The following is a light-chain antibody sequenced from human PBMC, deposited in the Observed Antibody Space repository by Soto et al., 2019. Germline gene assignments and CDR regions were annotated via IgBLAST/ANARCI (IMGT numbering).Light chain of an antibody. J-gene: IGKJ2*01. CDR1: QSVGSD. CDR3: HQYHQWPGT. CDR2: GAS. V-gene: IGKV3-15*01. Sequence: EIVMTQSPATLSASPGEGVTLSCRASQSVGSDVAWYQHKPGRAPGLLIDGASDRATDVPLRFRASGSGTEFTLTITSLQSEDFALYYCHQYHQWPGTFGQGTQLEV.